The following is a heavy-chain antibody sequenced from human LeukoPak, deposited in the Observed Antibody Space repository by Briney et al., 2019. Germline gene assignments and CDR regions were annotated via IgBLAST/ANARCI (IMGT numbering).Heavy chain of an antibody. CDR3: ASNSGSRGY. V-gene: IGHV4-59*13. D-gene: IGHD1-26*01. CDR2: IYYSGST. CDR1: GVHISRYY. Sequence: SEPLSLPCTVSGVHISRYYWIWIPQPPGKGLEWIGYIYYSGSTNYNPSLKSRVTISVDTSKNQFSLKLSSVTAADTAVYYCASNSGSRGYWGQGTLVTVSS. J-gene: IGHJ4*02.